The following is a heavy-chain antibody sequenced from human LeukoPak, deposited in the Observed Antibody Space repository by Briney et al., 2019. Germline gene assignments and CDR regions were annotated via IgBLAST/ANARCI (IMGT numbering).Heavy chain of an antibody. CDR3: ARDLRSYYYDSSGYYYFEGFFDY. J-gene: IGHJ4*02. CDR1: GGTFSSYA. D-gene: IGHD3-22*01. V-gene: IGHV1-69*05. CDR2: IIPIFGTA. Sequence: SVKVSCKASGGTFSSYAISWVLQAPGQGLEWMGGIIPIFGTANYAQKFQGRVTITTDESTSTAYMELSSLRSEDTAVYYCARDLRSYYYDSSGYYYFEGFFDYWGQGTLVTVSS.